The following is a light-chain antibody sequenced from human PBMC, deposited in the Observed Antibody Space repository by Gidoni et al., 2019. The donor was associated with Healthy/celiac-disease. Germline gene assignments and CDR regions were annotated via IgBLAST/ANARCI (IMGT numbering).Light chain of an antibody. J-gene: IGKJ2*01. Sequence: IQMPQSPSTLSASVGDRVTITCRASQSISSWLAWYQQKPGKAPKLLSYKASSLESGVPSRFSGSGSGTEFTLTISSLQPDDFATYYCQQYNSYSYTFGQGTKLEIK. V-gene: IGKV1-5*03. CDR1: QSISSW. CDR3: QQYNSYSYT. CDR2: KAS.